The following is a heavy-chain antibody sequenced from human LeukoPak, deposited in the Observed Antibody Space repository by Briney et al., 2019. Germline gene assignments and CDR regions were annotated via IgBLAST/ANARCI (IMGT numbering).Heavy chain of an antibody. Sequence: SETLSLTCTVSGGSISSYYWSWIRQPPGKGLEWIGYIYYSGRTNYNPSLKSRVTISVDTSKNQFSLKLSSVTAADTAVYYCARRLRGGSSWYSDYWGQGTLVTVSS. J-gene: IGHJ4*02. V-gene: IGHV4-59*08. CDR1: GGSISSYY. D-gene: IGHD6-13*01. CDR3: ARRLRGGSSWYSDY. CDR2: IYYSGRT.